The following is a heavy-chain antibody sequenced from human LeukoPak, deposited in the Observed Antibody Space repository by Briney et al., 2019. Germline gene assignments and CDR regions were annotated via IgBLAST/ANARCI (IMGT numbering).Heavy chain of an antibody. Sequence: GESLKISCKASGYSFTTYWIAWVRQMPGKGLEWMGIIYPGDSDTRYSPSFQGQVTISADKSIGTAYLQWSSLKASDSALYHCALYDSSGYYLGYWGQGTLVTVSS. D-gene: IGHD3-22*01. CDR3: ALYDSSGYYLGY. CDR2: IYPGDSDT. J-gene: IGHJ4*02. CDR1: GYSFTTYW. V-gene: IGHV5-51*01.